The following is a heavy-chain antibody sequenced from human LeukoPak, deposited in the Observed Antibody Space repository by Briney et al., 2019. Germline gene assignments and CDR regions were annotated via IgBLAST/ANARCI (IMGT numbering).Heavy chain of an antibody. V-gene: IGHV4-4*02. CDR1: GFTLSSYAM. CDR2: IYHSGTT. D-gene: IGHD6-13*01. Sequence: PGGSLRLSCAASGFTLSSYAMYWVRQPPGKGLEWIGQIYHSGTTDYNPSLRGRVTISVDKSKKQFSLQLSSVTAADTAVYYCARDSQSREFDYWGQGTMVTVSS. CDR3: ARDSQSREFDY. J-gene: IGHJ4*02.